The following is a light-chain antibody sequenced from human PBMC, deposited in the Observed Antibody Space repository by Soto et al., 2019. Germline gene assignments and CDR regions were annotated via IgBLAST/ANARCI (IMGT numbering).Light chain of an antibody. V-gene: IGLV2-18*02. J-gene: IGLJ3*02. CDR1: SSDVGSYNR. Sequence: QSALTQPPSVSGSPGQSVTISCTGTSSDVGSYNRVSWYQQPPGTAPKLMICQVSNRPSGVPDRFSGSKSGNTASLTISGLQAADEADYYCSSYTSSGTWVFGGGTKLTVL. CDR3: SSYTSSGTWV. CDR2: QVS.